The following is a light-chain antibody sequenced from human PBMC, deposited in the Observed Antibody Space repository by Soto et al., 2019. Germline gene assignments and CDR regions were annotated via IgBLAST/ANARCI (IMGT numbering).Light chain of an antibody. V-gene: IGLV2-14*01. CDR2: EVT. Sequence: QSALTQPASVSGSPGQSITISCTGTSGDIGSYNRVSWYQQHPGKAPKLIIDEVTDRPSGVSNRFSGSKSGNTASLTISGLQAEDEAEYYCSSYTNINTRACVFGTGTKVTVL. CDR1: SGDIGSYNR. CDR3: SSYTNINTRACV. J-gene: IGLJ1*01.